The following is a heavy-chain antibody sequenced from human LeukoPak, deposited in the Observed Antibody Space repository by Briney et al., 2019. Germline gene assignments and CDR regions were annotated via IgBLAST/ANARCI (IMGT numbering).Heavy chain of an antibody. CDR2: ISGSGGST. CDR1: GFTFSSYA. J-gene: IGHJ4*02. D-gene: IGHD5-12*01. CDR3: AKVRWLRPLQE. Sequence: PGGSLRLSCAASGFTFSSYAMSCVRQAPGKGLEWVSAISGSGGSTYYADSVKGRFTISRDNSKTTLYLQMNSLRAEDTAVYDCAKVRWLRPLQEWGQGTLVTVSS. V-gene: IGHV3-23*01.